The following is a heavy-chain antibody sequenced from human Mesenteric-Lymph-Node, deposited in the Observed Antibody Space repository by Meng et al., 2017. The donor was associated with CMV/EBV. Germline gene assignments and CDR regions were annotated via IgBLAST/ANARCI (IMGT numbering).Heavy chain of an antibody. Sequence: GGSLRLSCKGSGYSFTNYWIGWVRQMPGKGLEWMGLIYLGDSGTRYSPSFEGQVTISADKSISTAYLQWSSLKASDTAMYYCARLMDCGGDCSFDYWGQGTLVTVSS. CDR3: ARLMDCGGDCSFDY. D-gene: IGHD2-21*01. V-gene: IGHV5-51*01. CDR2: IYLGDSGT. CDR1: GYSFTNYW. J-gene: IGHJ4*02.